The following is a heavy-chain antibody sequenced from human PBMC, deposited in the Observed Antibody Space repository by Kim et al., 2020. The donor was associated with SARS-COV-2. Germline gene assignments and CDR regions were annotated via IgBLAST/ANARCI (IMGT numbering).Heavy chain of an antibody. V-gene: IGHV4-30-2*04. D-gene: IGHD3-22*01. Sequence: YYARTRRGRVTISVDTSQNQFSLWLSSVTAADTGVYYCARSSGHLDPFNVWGQGTMVTVSS. J-gene: IGHJ3*01. CDR3: ARSSGHLDPFNV.